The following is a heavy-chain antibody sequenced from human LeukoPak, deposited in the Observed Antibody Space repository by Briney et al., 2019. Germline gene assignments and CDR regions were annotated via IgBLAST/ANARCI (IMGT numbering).Heavy chain of an antibody. CDR1: GFSFRSYS. J-gene: IGHJ4*02. Sequence: GGSLRLSCAGSGFSFRSYSMTWVRQAPGRGLEWISTITRFTGTTYYADSVKGRFTISRGDSNNTLYLQMNNLRAGDTAVYYCAGDTRLMYYFAFWAREPWSPSPQ. CDR3: AGDTRLMYYFAF. CDR2: ITRFTGTT. V-gene: IGHV3-23*01. D-gene: IGHD2-2*01.